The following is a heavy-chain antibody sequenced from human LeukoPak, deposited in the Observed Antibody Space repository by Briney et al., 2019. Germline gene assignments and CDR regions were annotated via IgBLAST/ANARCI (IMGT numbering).Heavy chain of an antibody. CDR2: ISSNGGST. CDR3: AREGYYDFWSGPLPLDY. CDR1: GFTFSSYA. D-gene: IGHD3-3*01. Sequence: GGSLRLSCAASGFTFSSYAMHWVRRAPGKGLEYVSAISSNGGSTYYANSVKGRFTISRDNSKNTLYLQMGSLRAEDMAVYYCAREGYYDFWSGPLPLDYWGQGTLVTVSS. V-gene: IGHV3-64*01. J-gene: IGHJ4*02.